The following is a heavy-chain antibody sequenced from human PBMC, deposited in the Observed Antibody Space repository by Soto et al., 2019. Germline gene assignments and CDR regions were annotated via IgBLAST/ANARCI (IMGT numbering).Heavy chain of an antibody. CDR3: GRLEGLATISYYFDY. D-gene: IGHD3-9*01. Sequence: PFVMLPLPSTVSGGTISNSGYYWDLVRQPPGKGLEWIGSVYYSGSTYYNPSLESRVTISVDKSKNQFSLKLMSLSAADTAVYYCGRLEGLATISYYFDYWGQGALVTVSS. J-gene: IGHJ4*02. V-gene: IGHV4-39*01. CDR2: VYYSGST. CDR1: GGTISNSGYY.